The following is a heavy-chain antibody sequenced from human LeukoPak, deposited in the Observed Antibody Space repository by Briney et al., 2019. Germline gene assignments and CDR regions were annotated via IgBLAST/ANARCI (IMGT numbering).Heavy chain of an antibody. CDR3: ARTFWSGYSGDY. CDR2: ISYDGSNK. J-gene: IGHJ4*02. Sequence: GRSLRLSCAASGFTFSSYAMHWVRQAPGKGLEWVAVISYDGSNKYYADSVKGRFTISRDNSKHTLYLQMNSLRAEDTAVYYCARTFWSGYSGDYWGQGTLVTVSS. CDR1: GFTFSSYA. D-gene: IGHD3-3*01. V-gene: IGHV3-30-3*01.